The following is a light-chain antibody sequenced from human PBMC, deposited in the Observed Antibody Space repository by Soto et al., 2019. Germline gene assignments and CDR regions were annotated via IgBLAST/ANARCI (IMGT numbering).Light chain of an antibody. Sequence: QSVLTQPPSASGTPGQTIAISCSGGSSNIGSHTVNWYQQLPGTAPRLLIYSNTQRPSGVPDRFSGSKSGTSASLAITGLQSDSECDYYWAAWDDSLNGVVFGGGTKLTVL. CDR1: SSNIGSHT. CDR3: AAWDDSLNGVV. J-gene: IGLJ2*01. V-gene: IGLV1-44*01. CDR2: SNT.